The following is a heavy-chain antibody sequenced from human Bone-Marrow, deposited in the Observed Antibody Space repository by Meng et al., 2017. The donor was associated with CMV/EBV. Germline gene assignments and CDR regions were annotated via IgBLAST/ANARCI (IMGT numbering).Heavy chain of an antibody. V-gene: IGHV3-13*01. CDR3: AKSTTSSYHFDD. Sequence: GGSLRLSCAASGFTFSSYDFHWVRQATGKGLEWVSAIGTTGDTYYPDSVRGRFSISRENAKSSLYLQMNSLTAGDTAVYYCAKSTTSSYHFDDWGQGTLVTVSS. CDR2: IGTTGDT. D-gene: IGHD2-2*01. CDR1: GFTFSSYD. J-gene: IGHJ4*02.